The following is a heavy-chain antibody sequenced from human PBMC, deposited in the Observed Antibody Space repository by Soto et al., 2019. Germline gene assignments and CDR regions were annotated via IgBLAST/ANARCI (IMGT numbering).Heavy chain of an antibody. CDR2: INPNSGDT. CDR1: GYIFTGYY. Sequence: ASVKVSCKASGYIFTGYYVNWVRQAPGQGLEWMGWINPNSGDTSFLQKFQGRVSMTTDTSINTAYMELSRVTSDDTAVYYCARPFCSSNSCHNWFDSWGQGTLVTVSS. D-gene: IGHD2-2*01. V-gene: IGHV1-2*02. J-gene: IGHJ5*01. CDR3: ARPFCSSNSCHNWFDS.